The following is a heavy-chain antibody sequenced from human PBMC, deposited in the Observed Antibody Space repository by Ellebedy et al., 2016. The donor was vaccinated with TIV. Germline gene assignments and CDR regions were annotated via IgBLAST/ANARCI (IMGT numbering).Heavy chain of an antibody. CDR3: ARVKGRRVVITPGYRKFDP. CDR2: IDHSGRT. CDR1: GGSFSGDY. Sequence: MPSETLSLTCAVYGGSFSGDYWSWIRQSPGKGLEWIGEIDHSGRTNYNPSLKSRVTISLDTSKKQFSLKLNYVTAADTAVYYCARVKGRRVVITPGYRKFDPWGQGTLVTVSP. D-gene: IGHD3-3*01. V-gene: IGHV4-34*01. J-gene: IGHJ5*02.